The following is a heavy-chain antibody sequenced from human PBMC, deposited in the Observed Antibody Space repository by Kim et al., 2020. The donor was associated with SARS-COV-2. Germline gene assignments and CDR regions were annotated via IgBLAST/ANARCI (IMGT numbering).Heavy chain of an antibody. CDR2: INTNTGNP. J-gene: IGHJ5*02. CDR1: GYTFTSYA. D-gene: IGHD5-12*01. CDR3: ATVYVEMATTYNWFDP. V-gene: IGHV7-4-1*02. Sequence: ASVKVSCKASGYTFTSYAMNWVRQAPGQGLEWMGWINTNTGNPTYAQGFTGRFVFSLDTSVSTAYLQISSLKAEDTAVYYCATVYVEMATTYNWFDPWGQGTLVTVSS.